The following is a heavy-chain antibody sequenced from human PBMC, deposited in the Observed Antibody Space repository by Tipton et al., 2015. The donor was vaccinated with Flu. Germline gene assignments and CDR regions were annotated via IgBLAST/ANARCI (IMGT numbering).Heavy chain of an antibody. V-gene: IGHV4-59*12. J-gene: IGHJ4*02. D-gene: IGHD2-2*01. CDR3: ARDPSLGMPDYFDS. Sequence: TLSLTCSVSGDSIGSGYYWGWIRQPPGKGLEWIGYIYNSEYTKYSPSLKSRVTISVDTSKKQFSLQLRSVTAADTAVYFCARDPSLGMPDYFDSWGQGTLVTVSS. CDR1: GDSIGSGYY. CDR2: IYNSEYT.